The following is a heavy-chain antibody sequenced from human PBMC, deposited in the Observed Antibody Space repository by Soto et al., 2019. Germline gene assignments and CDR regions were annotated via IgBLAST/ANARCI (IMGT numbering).Heavy chain of an antibody. CDR2: IIPIFGTA. V-gene: IGHV1-69*01. CDR3: ARGRMRYLWFGYAAFDY. D-gene: IGHD3-10*01. J-gene: IGHJ4*02. CDR1: GGTFSSYA. Sequence: QVQLVQSGAEVKKPGSSVKVSCKASGGTFSSYAISWVRQAPGQGLEWMGGIIPIFGTANYAQKFQGRVTITADESTSTAYMELSSLRSEDTAVYYCARGRMRYLWFGYAAFDYCGQGTLVTFAS.